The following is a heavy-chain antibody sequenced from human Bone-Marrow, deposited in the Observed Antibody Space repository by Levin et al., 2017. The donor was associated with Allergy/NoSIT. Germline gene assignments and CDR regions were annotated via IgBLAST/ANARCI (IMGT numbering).Heavy chain of an antibody. D-gene: IGHD6-19*01. J-gene: IGHJ4*02. V-gene: IGHV3-66*01. CDR2: IYSGGIT. Sequence: ASVKVSCAVSGFTVSNNYMRWVRRAPGKGLEWVALIYSGGITDHANSVKGRFTISRDNSKNTLYLQMNSLRAEDTAIYYCATRAVAAPKWGQGTLVTVSS. CDR3: ATRAVAAPK. CDR1: GFTVSNNY.